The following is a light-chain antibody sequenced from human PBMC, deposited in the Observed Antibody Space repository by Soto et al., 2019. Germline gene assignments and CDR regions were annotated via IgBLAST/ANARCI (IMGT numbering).Light chain of an antibody. Sequence: TQSPTTLSLSPRERPTLSCRASPSVTNFLAWYQQKPGQAHRLLIYGASTRATGIPARFSGSGSGTEFTLTISSLQSEDFAVYYCQQYNTRPQLFGQGSKVDIK. J-gene: IGKJ1*01. CDR1: PSVTNF. V-gene: IGKV3-15*01. CDR3: QQYNTRPQL. CDR2: GAS.